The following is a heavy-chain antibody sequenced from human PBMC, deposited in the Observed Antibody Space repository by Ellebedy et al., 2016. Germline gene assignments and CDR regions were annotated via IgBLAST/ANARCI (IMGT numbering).Heavy chain of an antibody. J-gene: IGHJ4*02. CDR2: ISYDGSNK. Sequence: GGSLRLSXAASGFTFSSYGMHWVRQAPGKGLEWVAVISYDGSNKYYADSVKGRFTISRDNSKNTLYLQMNSLRAEDTAVYYCAKSYDQDFDYWGQGTLVTVSS. V-gene: IGHV3-30*18. CDR3: AKSYDQDFDY. CDR1: GFTFSSYG. D-gene: IGHD5-12*01.